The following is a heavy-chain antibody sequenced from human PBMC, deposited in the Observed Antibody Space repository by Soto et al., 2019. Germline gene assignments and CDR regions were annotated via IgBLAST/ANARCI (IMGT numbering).Heavy chain of an antibody. V-gene: IGHV6-1*01. CDR3: ARARIMITFGGVIVPYYYGMDV. D-gene: IGHD3-16*02. CDR1: GDSVSSNSAA. J-gene: IGHJ6*02. Sequence: PSQTLSLTCAISGDSVSSNSAAWNWIRQSPSRGLEWLGRTYYRSKWYNDYAVSVKSRITINPDTSKNQFSLQLNSVTPEDTAVYYCARARIMITFGGVIVPYYYGMDVWGQGTTVTVSS. CDR2: TYYRSKWYN.